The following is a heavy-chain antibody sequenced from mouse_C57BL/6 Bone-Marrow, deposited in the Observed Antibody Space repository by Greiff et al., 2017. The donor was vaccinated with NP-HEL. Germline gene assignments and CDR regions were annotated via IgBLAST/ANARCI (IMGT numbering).Heavy chain of an antibody. Sequence: EVNVVGSGGGLVKPGGSLKLSCAASGFTFSDYGMHWVRQAPEKGLEWVAYISSGSSTIYYADTVKGRFTISRDNAKNTLFLQMTSLRSEDTAMYYCARAGFITTVVPYFDYWGQGTTLTVSS. CDR2: ISSGSSTI. CDR1: GFTFSDYG. V-gene: IGHV5-17*01. CDR3: ARAGFITTVVPYFDY. J-gene: IGHJ2*01. D-gene: IGHD1-1*01.